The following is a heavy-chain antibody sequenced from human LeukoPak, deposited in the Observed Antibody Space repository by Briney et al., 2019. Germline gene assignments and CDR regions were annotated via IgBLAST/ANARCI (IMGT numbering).Heavy chain of an antibody. J-gene: IGHJ4*02. CDR2: ISGSGGST. D-gene: IGHD3-22*01. V-gene: IGHV3-23*01. CDR1: GFTFSSYA. CDR3: AKDLHIPYYYDSSGIPDY. Sequence: GGSLRLSCAASGFTFSSYAMSWVRQAPGKGLEWVSAISGSGGSTYYADSVKGRFTISGDNSKNTLYLQMSSLRAEDTAVYYCAKDLHIPYYYDSSGIPDYWGQGTLVTVSS.